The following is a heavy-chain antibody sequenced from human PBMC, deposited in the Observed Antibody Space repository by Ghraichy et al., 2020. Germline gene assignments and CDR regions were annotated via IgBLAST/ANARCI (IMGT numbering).Heavy chain of an antibody. CDR1: GGSFSGYY. D-gene: IGHD3-22*01. J-gene: IGHJ1*01. V-gene: IGHV4-34*01. Sequence: SETLSFTCAVYGGSFSGYYWSWIRQPPGKGLEWIGEINHSGSTNYNPSLKSRVTISVDTSKNQFSLKLSSVTAADTAVYYCAREGYYYYDSSGYQEYFQHWGQGTLVTVSS. CDR2: INHSGST. CDR3: AREGYYYYDSSGYQEYFQH.